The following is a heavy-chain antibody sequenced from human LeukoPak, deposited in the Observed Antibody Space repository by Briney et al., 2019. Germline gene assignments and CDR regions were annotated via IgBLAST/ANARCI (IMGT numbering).Heavy chain of an antibody. J-gene: IGHJ3*02. V-gene: IGHV4-59*12. CDR3: ARNPRYELDAFDI. CDR1: GGSISSYY. CDR2: IYYSGST. D-gene: IGHD3-3*01. Sequence: PSETLSLTCTVSGGSISSYYWSWIRQPPGKGLEWIGYIYYSGSTSYNPSLKSRVTISVDTSKNQFSLKLRSVTAANTAVYYCARNPRYELDAFDIWGQGTMVTVSS.